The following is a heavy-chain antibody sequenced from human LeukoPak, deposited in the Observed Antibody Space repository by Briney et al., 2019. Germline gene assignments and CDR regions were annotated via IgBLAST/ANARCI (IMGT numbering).Heavy chain of an antibody. J-gene: IGHJ4*02. CDR1: GITFSSYA. Sequence: PGGSLRLSCAASGITFSSYAMSWVRQAPGKGLEWVSAISGSGGSTYYADSVKGRFTISRDNSKNTLYLQMNSLRAEDTAVYYCAKDRGLALYYFDYWGQGTLVTVSS. CDR3: AKDRGLALYYFDY. V-gene: IGHV3-23*01. CDR2: ISGSGGST.